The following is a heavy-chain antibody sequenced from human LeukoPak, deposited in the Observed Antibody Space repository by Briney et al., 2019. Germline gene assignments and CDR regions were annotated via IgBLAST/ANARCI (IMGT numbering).Heavy chain of an antibody. CDR3: ARGGYSYGFGTSHFDY. J-gene: IGHJ4*02. CDR1: GYTFTSYG. V-gene: IGHV1-18*01. D-gene: IGHD5-18*01. CDR2: ISAYNGNT. Sequence: ASVKVSCKASGYTFTSYGISWVRQAPGQGLEWMGWISAYNGNTNYAQKLQGRVTMTTDTSTSTAYMELRSLRSDDTAVYYCARGGYSYGFGTSHFDYWGQGTLVTVSS.